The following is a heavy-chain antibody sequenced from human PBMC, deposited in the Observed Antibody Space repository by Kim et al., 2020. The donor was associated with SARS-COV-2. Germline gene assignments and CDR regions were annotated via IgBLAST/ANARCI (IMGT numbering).Heavy chain of an antibody. CDR3: ARHYYDSSGYSENAFDI. J-gene: IGHJ3*02. V-gene: IGHV4-59*08. Sequence: SRVTISVDTSKNQFSLKLSSVTAADTAVYYCARHYYDSSGYSENAFDIWGQGTMVTVSS. D-gene: IGHD3-22*01.